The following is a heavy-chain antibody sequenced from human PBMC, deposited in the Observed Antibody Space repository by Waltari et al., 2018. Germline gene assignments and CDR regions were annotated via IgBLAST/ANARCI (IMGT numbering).Heavy chain of an antibody. CDR2: ISAYNGNT. CDR1: GYTFTSYG. V-gene: IGHV1-18*01. Sequence: QVQLVQSGAEVKKPGASVKVSCKASGYTFTSYGISWVLQSPGQGLEWMGWISAYNGNTNYAQKLQGRVTMTTDTSTSTAYMELRSLRSDDTAVYYCAGGMITFGGVIVYGMDVWGQGTTVTVSS. D-gene: IGHD3-16*02. CDR3: AGGMITFGGVIVYGMDV. J-gene: IGHJ6*02.